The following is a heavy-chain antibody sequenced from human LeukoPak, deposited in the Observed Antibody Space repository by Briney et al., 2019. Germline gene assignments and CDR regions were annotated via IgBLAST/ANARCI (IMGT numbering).Heavy chain of an antibody. CDR1: GFTFSSYW. CDR3: ARSNQADDY. D-gene: IGHD1-14*01. Sequence: PGGSLRLSCAASGFTFSSYWMHWVRQVPGKGLVWVARINPGGSSITYADSVKGRFTISRDNAKNTLYLQMDSLRDEDTGAYYCARSNQADDYWGQGTLVTVSS. CDR2: INPGGSSI. J-gene: IGHJ4*02. V-gene: IGHV3-74*01.